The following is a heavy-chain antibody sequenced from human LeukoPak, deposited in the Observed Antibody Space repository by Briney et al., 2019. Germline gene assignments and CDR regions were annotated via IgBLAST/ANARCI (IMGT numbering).Heavy chain of an antibody. CDR2: IYTSGST. V-gene: IGHV4-4*07. D-gene: IGHD1-26*01. Sequence: PSETLSLTCTVSGGSISSYFWSWIRQPAGKGLEWIGRIYTSGSTNYNPSLKSRVTMSVDTSKNQFSLKLSSVTAADTAVYYCARGPLGRRYYYYGMDVWGQGTTVTVSS. J-gene: IGHJ6*02. CDR3: ARGPLGRRYYYYGMDV. CDR1: GGSISSYF.